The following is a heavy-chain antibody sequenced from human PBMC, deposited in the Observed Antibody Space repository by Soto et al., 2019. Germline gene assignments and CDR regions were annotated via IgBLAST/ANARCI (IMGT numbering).Heavy chain of an antibody. CDR3: ARVAYDFWSGSYDYYYYMDV. Sequence: PGGSLRLSCAASGFSFNNHGMHWVRQAPGKGLEWVAVIWYDGSYKYYADSVKGRFTISRDNAKNTLYLQMNSLRAEDTAVYYCARVAYDFWSGSYDYYYYMDVWGKGTTVTVSS. D-gene: IGHD3-3*01. CDR2: IWYDGSYK. V-gene: IGHV3-33*01. J-gene: IGHJ6*03. CDR1: GFSFNNHG.